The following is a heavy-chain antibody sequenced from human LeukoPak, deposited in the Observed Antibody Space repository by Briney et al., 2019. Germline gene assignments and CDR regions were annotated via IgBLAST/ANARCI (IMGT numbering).Heavy chain of an antibody. D-gene: IGHD6-6*01. V-gene: IGHV1-2*02. CDR2: INPNSGGT. Sequence: VASVKVSCKDFGYTFTGYYMHWVRQAPGQGLEWMGWINPNSGGTNYAQKFQGRVTMTRDTSISTAYVELSRLRSDDTAVYYCARGRAGSSSDYWGQGTLVTVSS. CDR1: GYTFTGYY. J-gene: IGHJ4*02. CDR3: ARGRAGSSSDY.